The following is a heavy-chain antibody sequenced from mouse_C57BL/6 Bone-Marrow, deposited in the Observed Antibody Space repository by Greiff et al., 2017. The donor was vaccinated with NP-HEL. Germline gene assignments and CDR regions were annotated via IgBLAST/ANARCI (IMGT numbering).Heavy chain of an antibody. CDR3: ASGHSLAY. J-gene: IGHJ3*01. Sequence: VKVVESGPGLVAPSQSLSITCTVSGFSLTSYGVDWVRQSPGKGLEWLGVIWGVGSTNYNSALKSRLSISKDNSKSQVFLKMNSLQTDDTAMYYCASGHSLAYWGQGTLVTVSA. D-gene: IGHD6-1*01. V-gene: IGHV2-6*01. CDR1: GFSLTSYG. CDR2: IWGVGST.